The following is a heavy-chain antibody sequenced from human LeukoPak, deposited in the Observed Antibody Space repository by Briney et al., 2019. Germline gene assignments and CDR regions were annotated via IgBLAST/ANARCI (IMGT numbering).Heavy chain of an antibody. CDR3: AKFSGVVPAAPIDY. CDR1: GFTFSSYA. D-gene: IGHD2-2*01. J-gene: IGHJ4*02. CDR2: ISGSGGST. V-gene: IGHV3-23*01. Sequence: PGGSLRLSCAASGFTFSSYAMSWVRQAPGKGLEWVLAISGSGGSTYYADSVKGRFTISKDNSKNTLYLQMNSLRAEDTAVYYCAKFSGVVPAAPIDYWGQGTLVTVSS.